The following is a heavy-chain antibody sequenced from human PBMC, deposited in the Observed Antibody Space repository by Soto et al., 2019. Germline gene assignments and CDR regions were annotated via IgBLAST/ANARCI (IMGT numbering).Heavy chain of an antibody. J-gene: IGHJ5*02. Sequence: QVQLQESGPGLVKPSQTLSLTCTVSGGSISSGGYYWSWIRQHPGKGLEWIGYIYYSGSTYYNPSLKSRVTISLDTSKNQFSLKLSSVTAADTAVYYCARGWAARPSFPIDWFDPWGQGTLVTVSS. CDR1: GGSISSGGYY. CDR2: IYYSGST. CDR3: ARGWAARPSFPIDWFDP. V-gene: IGHV4-31*03. D-gene: IGHD6-6*01.